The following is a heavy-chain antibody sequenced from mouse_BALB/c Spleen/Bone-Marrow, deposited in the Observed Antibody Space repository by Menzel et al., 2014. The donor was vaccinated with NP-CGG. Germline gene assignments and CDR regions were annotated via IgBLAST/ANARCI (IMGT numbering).Heavy chain of an antibody. Sequence: VQLVESGPELVRPGVSVKISCKGSGYTFTDYGMHWVKQSHAKSLEWIGLISLYSGNTNYNQKFKDKATMTVDKSSSTAYTELARLTSEDSAIYYCARGDYRYDETMDYWGQGTSVTVSS. CDR2: ISLYSGNT. J-gene: IGHJ4*01. CDR3: ARGDYRYDETMDY. V-gene: IGHV1-67*01. D-gene: IGHD2-14*01. CDR1: GYTFTDYG.